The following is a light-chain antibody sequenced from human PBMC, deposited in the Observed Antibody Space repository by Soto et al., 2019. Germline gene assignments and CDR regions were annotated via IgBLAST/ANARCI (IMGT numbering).Light chain of an antibody. J-gene: IGKJ4*01. V-gene: IGKV1-27*01. CDR2: AAS. CDR1: LRISSN. Sequence: EIQMSKPPSSLSASVGDRVPITCLASLRISSNLAWYQQKPGKVPSLLIYAASTWEAGVPARFSGSGSGTDFTLTISSLQSEDVAAYYCQQYINAPLTFGGGTKVDIK. CDR3: QQYINAPLT.